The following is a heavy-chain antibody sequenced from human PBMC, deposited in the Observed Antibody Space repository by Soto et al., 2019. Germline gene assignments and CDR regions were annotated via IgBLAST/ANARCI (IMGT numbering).Heavy chain of an antibody. V-gene: IGHV3-64*01. CDR3: AREDYGSGSEKSFDY. CDR2: ISSNGGST. D-gene: IGHD3-10*01. CDR1: GFTFSSYA. J-gene: IGHJ4*02. Sequence: GGSLRLSCAASGFTFSSYAMHWVRQAPGKGLEYVSAISSNGGSTYYANSVKGRFTISRDNSKNTLYLQMGSLRAEDMAVYYCAREDYGSGSEKSFDYWGQGTLVTVSS.